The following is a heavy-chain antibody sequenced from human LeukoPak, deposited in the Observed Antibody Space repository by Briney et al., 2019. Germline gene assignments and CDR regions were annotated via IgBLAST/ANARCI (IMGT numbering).Heavy chain of an antibody. CDR2: IYDSGST. J-gene: IGHJ3*02. CDR3: ASRLRYFDGLSFDI. V-gene: IGHV4-59*01. D-gene: IGHD3-9*01. Sequence: SETLSLTCIVSGGSISRYYWSWIRQPPGKGLEWIGYIYDSGSTHHNPSLKSRVTISVDTSNNQFSLKLSSVTAGDTAVYYCASRLRYFDGLSFDIWGQGTLVTVSS. CDR1: GGSISRYY.